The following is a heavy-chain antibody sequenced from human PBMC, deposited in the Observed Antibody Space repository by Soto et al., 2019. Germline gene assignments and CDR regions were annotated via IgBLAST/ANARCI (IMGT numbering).Heavy chain of an antibody. CDR2: ISGSGGST. CDR1: GFTFSSYA. V-gene: IGHV3-23*01. D-gene: IGHD6-13*01. J-gene: IGHJ3*02. CDR3: AKTMIAADGAFDI. Sequence: GGSLRLSCAASGFTFSSYAMSWVRQAPGKGLEWVSAISGSGGSTYYADSVKGRITISRDNSKNTLYLQMNSLRAEDTAVYYCAKTMIAADGAFDIWGQGTMVTVSS.